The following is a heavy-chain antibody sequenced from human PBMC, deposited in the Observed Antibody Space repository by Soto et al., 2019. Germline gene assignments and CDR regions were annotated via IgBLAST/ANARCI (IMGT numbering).Heavy chain of an antibody. J-gene: IGHJ4*02. CDR2: INPNSGGT. Sequence: GASVKVSCKASGYTFTGYYMHWVRQAPGQGLEWMGWINPNSGGTNYAQKFQGWVTMTRDTSISTAYMELSRLRSDDTAVYYCARSLSVFGKLPTDYWGQGTLVTVSS. CDR1: GYTFTGYY. V-gene: IGHV1-2*04. CDR3: ARSLSVFGKLPTDY. D-gene: IGHD3-10*02.